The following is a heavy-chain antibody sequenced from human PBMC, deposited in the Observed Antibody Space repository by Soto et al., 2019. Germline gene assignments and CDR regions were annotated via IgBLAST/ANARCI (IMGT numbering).Heavy chain of an antibody. D-gene: IGHD2-2*01. V-gene: IGHV2-5*02. J-gene: IGHJ4*02. Sequence: IFSKESGPTLVKPTQTLTLTCTFSGFSLSTSGVGVGWIRQPPGKALEWLALIYWDDDKRYSPSLKSRLTITKDTSKNQVVLTMTNMDPVDTAPYYCAHEPDCSSTSCPYYFDYWGQGILVTVSS. CDR1: GFSLSTSGVG. CDR2: IYWDDDK. CDR3: AHEPDCSSTSCPYYFDY.